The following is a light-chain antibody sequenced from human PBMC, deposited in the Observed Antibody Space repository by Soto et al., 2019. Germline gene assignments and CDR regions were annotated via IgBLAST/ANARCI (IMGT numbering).Light chain of an antibody. CDR2: EGS. CDR3: CSYAGSRTLV. J-gene: IGLJ2*01. V-gene: IGLV2-23*01. Sequence: QSALTQPASVSGSPGQSITISCTGTSSDVGSYNLVSWYQQHPGKAPKLMIYEGSTRPSGVSNRFSGSKSGNTASLTISGHQAEDEADYYCCSYAGSRTLVFGGGTKVTVL. CDR1: SSDVGSYNL.